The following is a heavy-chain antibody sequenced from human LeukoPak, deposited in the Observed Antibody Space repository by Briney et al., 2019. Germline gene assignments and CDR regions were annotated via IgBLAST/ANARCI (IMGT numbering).Heavy chain of an antibody. CDR2: ISSSSTYT. D-gene: IGHD1-26*01. CDR3: ARGPKWELLHYYYGTDV. CDR1: GLTFSTYT. V-gene: IGHV3-21*01. Sequence: PGGSLRLSCAASGLTFSTYTMNWVRQAPGKGLEWVSSISSSSTYTYYADSVKGRFTISRDNAKNSLHLQMNSLSAEDTAIYYYARGPKWELLHYYYGTDVWGQGTTVTVSS. J-gene: IGHJ6*02.